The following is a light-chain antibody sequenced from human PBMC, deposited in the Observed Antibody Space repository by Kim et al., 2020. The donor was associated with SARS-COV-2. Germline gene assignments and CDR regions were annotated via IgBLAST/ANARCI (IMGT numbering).Light chain of an antibody. Sequence: SSELTQDPAVSVALGQTVRITCQGDSLRSYYATCYQQKPGQAPILVIYGKNNRPSGIPDRFSGSSSGNTASLTITGTQAGDEADYYCNSRDSNDNVVFGGGTKLTVL. CDR2: GKN. CDR3: NSRDSNDNVV. V-gene: IGLV3-19*01. J-gene: IGLJ2*01. CDR1: SLRSYY.